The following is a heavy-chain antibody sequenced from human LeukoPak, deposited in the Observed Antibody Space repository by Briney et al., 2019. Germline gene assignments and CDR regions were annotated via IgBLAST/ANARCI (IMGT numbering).Heavy chain of an antibody. V-gene: IGHV3-66*01. CDR1: GLTVGFKC. D-gene: IGHD5-12*01. J-gene: IGHJ4*02. CDR2: IYSGGSS. CDR3: ATRPDGNDVPYFDY. Sequence: GGALRLSCAASGLTVGFKCMSWVRQAPGKGLEWVSIIYSGGSSYYADTVKGRFTVSRDTSKNTLYLQMNSLRAEDTAVYYCATRPDGNDVPYFDYWGQGTLVTVSS.